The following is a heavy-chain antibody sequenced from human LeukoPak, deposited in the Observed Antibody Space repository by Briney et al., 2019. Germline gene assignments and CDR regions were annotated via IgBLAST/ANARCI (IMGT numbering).Heavy chain of an antibody. CDR2: ISLGRLT. CDR3: SRESGAFSPFGY. J-gene: IGHJ4*02. D-gene: IGHD1-26*01. CDR1: GVSISSTNW. V-gene: IGHV4-4*02. Sequence: SETLSLTCCVSGVSISSTNWYSWVRQPPGQWLEWIGEISLGRLTNYNPSLKIRVTMSIDKSKNLLSLLLTYVTAADTAVYYCSRESGAFSPFGYWGQGTMVTVTS.